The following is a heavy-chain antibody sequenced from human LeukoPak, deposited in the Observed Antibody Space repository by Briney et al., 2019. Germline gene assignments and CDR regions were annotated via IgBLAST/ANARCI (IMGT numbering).Heavy chain of an antibody. Sequence: SQTLSLTCAVSGGSISSGGYSWSWIQQPPGKGLEWIGYIYHSGSTYYNPSLKSRVTISVDRSKNQFSLKLSSVTAADTAVYYCAAHRAATYYFDYWGRGTLVTVSS. D-gene: IGHD1-14*01. CDR2: IYHSGST. CDR3: AAHRAATYYFDY. J-gene: IGHJ4*02. V-gene: IGHV4-30-2*01. CDR1: GGSISSGGYS.